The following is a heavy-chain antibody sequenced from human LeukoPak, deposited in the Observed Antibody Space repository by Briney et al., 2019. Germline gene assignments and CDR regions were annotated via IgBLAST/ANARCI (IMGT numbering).Heavy chain of an antibody. CDR3: ARDPPTTAPPMDV. D-gene: IGHD4-11*01. CDR2: INSDGSST. J-gene: IGHJ6*03. Sequence: GGSLRLSCAASGFTFSSYWMHWVRQAPGKGLVWFSRINSDGSSTSYADSVKGRFTISKDNAKNTLYLQMNSLRAEDTAVYYCARDPPTTAPPMDVWGKGTTVTVSS. V-gene: IGHV3-74*01. CDR1: GFTFSSYW.